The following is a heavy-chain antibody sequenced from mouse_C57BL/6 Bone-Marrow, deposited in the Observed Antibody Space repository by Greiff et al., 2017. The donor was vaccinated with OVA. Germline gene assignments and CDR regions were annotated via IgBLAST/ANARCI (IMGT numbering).Heavy chain of an antibody. V-gene: IGHV1-26*01. CDR2: INPNNGGT. J-gene: IGHJ2*01. D-gene: IGHD1-1*01. CDR3: ERHYYYEAYFDY. CDR1: GYTFTDYY. Sequence: EVQLQQSGPELVKPGASVKISCKASGYTFTDYYMNWVKQSHGKSLEWIGDINPNNGGTSYNQKFKGKATLTVDKSSSTAYMELRSLTSEDSAVYYCERHYYYEAYFDYWGKGTTLTVSS.